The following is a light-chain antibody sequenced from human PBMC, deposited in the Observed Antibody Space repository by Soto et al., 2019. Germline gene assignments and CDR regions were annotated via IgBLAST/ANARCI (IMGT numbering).Light chain of an antibody. CDR2: AAS. CDR3: LQDCHSPLS. V-gene: IGKV1-6*02. Sequence: AIQMTQSPSSLSASVGDRVTITCRASQGIGNDLAWYQQKPGKAPKLLIYAASTLQSGVPSRFSGNGSGTDFTLTISSLQPGDLASYYCLQDCHSPLSFGGGTKVEIK. CDR1: QGIGND. J-gene: IGKJ4*01.